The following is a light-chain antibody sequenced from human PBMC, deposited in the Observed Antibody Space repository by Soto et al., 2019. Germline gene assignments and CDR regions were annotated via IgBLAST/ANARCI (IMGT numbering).Light chain of an antibody. V-gene: IGKV3-15*01. CDR2: GAS. CDR3: QQYNNWPPWT. J-gene: IGKJ1*01. Sequence: EIVMTQSPATLSVSPGERATLSCRASQSVSSNLAWYQQKPGQAPRLLIYGASTRATGVPARFSGSGSGTEFTLTISSLQSEDLAVYYCQQYNNWPPWTFGQGTKVEIQ. CDR1: QSVSSN.